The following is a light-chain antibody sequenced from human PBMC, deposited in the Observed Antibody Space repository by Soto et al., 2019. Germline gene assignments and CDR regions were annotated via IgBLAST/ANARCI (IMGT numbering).Light chain of an antibody. Sequence: EIVFTQSPGTLSLSPGDRATLSCRASQSVSSNYLAWYQQKPGQAPRLLIYDASNRATGIPARFSGSGSGTDFTLTISSLEPEDFAVYYCQQRSNWPPITVGQGTRLEIK. J-gene: IGKJ5*01. CDR2: DAS. CDR3: QQRSNWPPIT. V-gene: IGKV3-11*01. CDR1: QSVSSNY.